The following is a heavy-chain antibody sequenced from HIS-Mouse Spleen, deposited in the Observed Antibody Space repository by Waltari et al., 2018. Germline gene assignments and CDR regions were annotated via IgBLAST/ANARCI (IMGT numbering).Heavy chain of an antibody. CDR1: GGSISSSSYY. J-gene: IGHJ2*01. CDR3: AREIPYSSSWYDWYFDL. Sequence: QLQLQESGPGLVKPSETLSLTCTVSGGSISSSSYYCGWIRQPPGKGLECIGSIYYSGSTYYNPSLKSRVTISVDTSKNQFSLKLSSVTAADTAVYYCAREIPYSSSWYDWYFDLWGRGTLVTVSS. V-gene: IGHV4-39*07. D-gene: IGHD6-13*01. CDR2: IYYSGST.